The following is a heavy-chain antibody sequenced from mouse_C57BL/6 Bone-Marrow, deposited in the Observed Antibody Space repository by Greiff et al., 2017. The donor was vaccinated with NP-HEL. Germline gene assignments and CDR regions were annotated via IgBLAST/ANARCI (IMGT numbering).Heavy chain of an antibody. CDR3: ARNDYYGSFYAMDY. CDR1: GFSLTSYA. V-gene: IGHV2-9-1*01. Sequence: VQLKESGPGLVAPSQSLSITCTVSGFSLTSYAISWVRQPPGKGLEWLGVIWTGGGTNYNSALKSRLSISKDNSKSQVFLKMNSLQTDDTARYYCARNDYYGSFYAMDYWGQGTSVTVSS. D-gene: IGHD1-1*01. CDR2: IWTGGGT. J-gene: IGHJ4*01.